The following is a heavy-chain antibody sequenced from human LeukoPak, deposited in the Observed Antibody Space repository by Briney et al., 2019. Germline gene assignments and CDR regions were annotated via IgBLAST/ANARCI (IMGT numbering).Heavy chain of an antibody. J-gene: IGHJ5*02. V-gene: IGHV1-2*02. Sequence: ASVKVSCKASGYTFTGYYMHWVRQAPGQGLEWMGWINPNSGGTNYAQKFQGRVTMTRDTSISTAYMELSRLRSDDTAVYYCARLTMRIGGFDPWGQGTLVTVSS. CDR1: GYTFTGYY. CDR2: INPNSGGT. D-gene: IGHD2-15*01. CDR3: ARLTMRIGGFDP.